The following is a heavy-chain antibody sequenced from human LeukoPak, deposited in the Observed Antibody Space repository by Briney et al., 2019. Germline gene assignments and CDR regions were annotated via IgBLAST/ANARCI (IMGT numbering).Heavy chain of an antibody. Sequence: GESLKISCKGSGYSVTSYWICGVRQMPGKGLEWMGIIYPGDSDTRYSPSFQATLTISADKSISPAYLPWSSLKASDTAMYYCARRRYCSSTSCPAGWFDPWGQGTLVIVSS. CDR3: ARRRYCSSTSCPAGWFDP. CDR1: GYSVTSYW. V-gene: IGHV5-51*01. J-gene: IGHJ5*02. D-gene: IGHD2-2*01. CDR2: IYPGDSDT.